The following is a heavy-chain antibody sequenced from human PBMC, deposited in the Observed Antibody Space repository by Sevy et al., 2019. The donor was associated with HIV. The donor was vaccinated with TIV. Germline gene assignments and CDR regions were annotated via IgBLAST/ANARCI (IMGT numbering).Heavy chain of an antibody. Sequence: QLGGSLRLSCAASGFTFSSYAMSWVRQAPGKGLEWVSAISGSGGSTYYADSVKGRFTISRDNSKNTLYLQMNSLRAEDTAVYYCAKFGLPRVMGIAVAVYWGQGTLVTVSS. CDR1: GFTFSSYA. CDR2: ISGSGGST. D-gene: IGHD6-19*01. CDR3: AKFGLPRVMGIAVAVY. J-gene: IGHJ4*02. V-gene: IGHV3-23*01.